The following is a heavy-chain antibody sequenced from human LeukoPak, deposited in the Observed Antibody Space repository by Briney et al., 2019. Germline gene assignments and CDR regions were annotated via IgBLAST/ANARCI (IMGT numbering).Heavy chain of an antibody. V-gene: IGHV1-2*02. Sequence: ASVKVSCKASGYTLTGYYLHWLRQAPGQGPEWMGWINPNSGGTNYAQNFQGRVTMTRDTSISTAYMELSRLRSDDTAVYYCARVYTAGWYFWGYWGQGTLVTVSS. D-gene: IGHD6-19*01. CDR1: GYTLTGYY. CDR3: ARVYTAGWYFWGY. J-gene: IGHJ4*02. CDR2: INPNSGGT.